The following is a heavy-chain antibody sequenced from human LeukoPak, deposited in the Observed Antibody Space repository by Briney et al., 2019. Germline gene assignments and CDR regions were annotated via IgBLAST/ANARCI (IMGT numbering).Heavy chain of an antibody. D-gene: IGHD3-16*01. Sequence: SETLSLTCTVSAGSISSYYWNWIRQPPGKGLEWIGYISYSGSINYNPSLNSRVTISVDASKNQFSLSLSSVTAADTAVYYCARGMSVAYYHHEAQRHFDPWGQGTLVTVFS. V-gene: IGHV4-59*01. CDR3: ARGMSVAYYHHEAQRHFDP. CDR2: ISYSGSI. J-gene: IGHJ5*02. CDR1: AGSISSYY.